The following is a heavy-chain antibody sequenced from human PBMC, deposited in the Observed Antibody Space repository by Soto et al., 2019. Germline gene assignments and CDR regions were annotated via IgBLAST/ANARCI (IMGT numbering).Heavy chain of an antibody. Sequence: PGGSLRLSCAASGFTFSSYAMHWVRQAPGKGLEWVAVISYDGSNKYYADSVKGRFTISRDNSKNTLYLQMNSLRAEDTAVYYCARDTAASYYDFWSGYKGGMDVWGQGTTVTVSS. V-gene: IGHV3-30-3*01. CDR3: ARDTAASYYDFWSGYKGGMDV. D-gene: IGHD3-3*01. CDR1: GFTFSSYA. J-gene: IGHJ6*02. CDR2: ISYDGSNK.